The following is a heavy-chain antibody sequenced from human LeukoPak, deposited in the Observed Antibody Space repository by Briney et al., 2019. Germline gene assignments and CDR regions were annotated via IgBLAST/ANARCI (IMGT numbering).Heavy chain of an antibody. CDR1: GFTFSSYW. D-gene: IGHD5-12*01. CDR3: AKDGVVATIDYYYYYMDV. V-gene: IGHV3-21*04. Sequence: GGSLRLSCAASGFTFSSYWMHWVRQAPGKGLVGVSSISSSSSYIYYADSVKGRFTISRDNAKNSLYLQMNSLRAEDTAVYYCAKDGVVATIDYYYYYMDVWGKGTTVTISS. CDR2: ISSSSSYI. J-gene: IGHJ6*03.